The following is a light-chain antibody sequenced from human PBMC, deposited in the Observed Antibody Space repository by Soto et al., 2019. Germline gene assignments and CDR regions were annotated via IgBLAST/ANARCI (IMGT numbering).Light chain of an antibody. CDR3: QQGKSFPLT. J-gene: IGKJ4*01. Sequence: DIQMTQSPSSLSASVGDRVTITCQASQDISNYLNWYQQKPGKAPKLLIYDASNLETGVPSRFSGSGSGTDFTFTISSLQPEDIATYYCQQGKSFPLTFGGGT. CDR2: DAS. CDR1: QDISNY. V-gene: IGKV1-33*01.